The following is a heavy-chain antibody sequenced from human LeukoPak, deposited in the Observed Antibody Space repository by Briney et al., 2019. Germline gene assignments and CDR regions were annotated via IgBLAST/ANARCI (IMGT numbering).Heavy chain of an antibody. CDR3: ARGRYGGNSGYYFDY. CDR2: ISNDGGYE. CDR1: GFTFSDYG. J-gene: IGHJ4*02. Sequence: GGSLRLSCAASGFTFSDYGVHWVRQAPGKGLEWVAVISNDGGYEHYADSVKGRFTISRDNAKNTLYLQMNSLRAEDTAVYYCARGRYGGNSGYYFDYWGQGTLVTVSS. V-gene: IGHV3-30*03. D-gene: IGHD4-23*01.